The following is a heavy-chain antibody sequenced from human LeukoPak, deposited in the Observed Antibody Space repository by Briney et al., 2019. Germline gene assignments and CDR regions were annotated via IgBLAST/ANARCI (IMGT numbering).Heavy chain of an antibody. V-gene: IGHV3-7*01. J-gene: IGHJ4*02. CDR1: GFTFSTVW. D-gene: IGHD1-14*01. CDR2: IKPDGSEK. Sequence: GGSLRLSCAVSGFTFSTVWMSWVRQAPGKGLECVANIKPDGSEKYYVDSVKGRFTISRDNAKNSLYLQMDSLRAEDTAVYYCATYLNLGNWDQGTLVTVSS. CDR3: ATYLNLGN.